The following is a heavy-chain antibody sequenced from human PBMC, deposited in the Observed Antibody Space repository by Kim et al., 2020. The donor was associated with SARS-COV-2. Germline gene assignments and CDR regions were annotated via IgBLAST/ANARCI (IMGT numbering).Heavy chain of an antibody. V-gene: IGHV3-7*01. CDR3: ARNRIDY. J-gene: IGHJ4*02. Sequence: DGSEQTYADSVKGRLTISRDNAQNSLYRHMNSLRAEDTAVYSCARNRIDYWGQGTLVTVSS. CDR2: DGSEQ.